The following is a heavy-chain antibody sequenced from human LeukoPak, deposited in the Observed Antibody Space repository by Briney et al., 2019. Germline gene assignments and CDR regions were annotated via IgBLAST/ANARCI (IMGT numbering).Heavy chain of an antibody. Sequence: GESLKISCKGSGYSFTSYWIGWVCQMPGKGLEWMGIIYPGDSDTRYSPSFQGQVTISADKSISTAYLQWSSLKASDTAMYYCARPSNYYDSSGYYYTLFDYWGQGTLVTVSS. J-gene: IGHJ4*02. CDR1: GYSFTSYW. CDR2: IYPGDSDT. CDR3: ARPSNYYDSSGYYYTLFDY. D-gene: IGHD3-22*01. V-gene: IGHV5-51*01.